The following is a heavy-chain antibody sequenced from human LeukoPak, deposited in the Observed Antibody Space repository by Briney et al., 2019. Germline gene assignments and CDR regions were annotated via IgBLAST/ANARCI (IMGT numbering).Heavy chain of an antibody. CDR1: GFSFSTHA. V-gene: IGHV3-23*01. CDR3: AKDQGQAVVPRLCDY. Sequence: GSLRLSCAASGFSFSTHAMSWVRQAPGKGLEWVSTIYYSGGNTYSADSVKGRFTISRDNAKNMLYLQMNSLRAEDTAIYYCAKDQGQAVVPRLCDYWGQRTLVTVSS. J-gene: IGHJ4*02. D-gene: IGHD4-23*01. CDR2: IYYSGGNT.